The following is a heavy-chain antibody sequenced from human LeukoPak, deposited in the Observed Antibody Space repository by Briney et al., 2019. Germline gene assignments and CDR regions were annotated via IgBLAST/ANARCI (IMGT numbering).Heavy chain of an antibody. J-gene: IGHJ3*02. V-gene: IGHV5-51*01. D-gene: IGHD6-19*01. Sequence: GESLKISCKGSGYSFTSYWIGWVRQMPGKGLEWMGIIYPGDSDTRYSPSFEGQVTISADESISTAYLQWSSLKASDTAMYYCARLVAVAGAGAFDIWGQGTMVTVSS. CDR2: IYPGDSDT. CDR3: ARLVAVAGAGAFDI. CDR1: GYSFTSYW.